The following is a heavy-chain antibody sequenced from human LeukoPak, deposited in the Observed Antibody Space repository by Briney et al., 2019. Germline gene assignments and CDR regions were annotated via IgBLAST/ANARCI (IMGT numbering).Heavy chain of an antibody. V-gene: IGHV1-69*04. CDR1: GGTFSSYA. CDR2: IIPILGIA. J-gene: IGHJ3*02. Sequence: SVKVSCKASGGTFSSYAISWVRQAPGQGLEWMGRIIPILGIANYAQKFQGRVTITADKSTSTAYMELSSLRSEDTAVYYCASPSGYDSYSLADAFDIWGQGTMVTVSS. CDR3: ASPSGYDSYSLADAFDI. D-gene: IGHD5-12*01.